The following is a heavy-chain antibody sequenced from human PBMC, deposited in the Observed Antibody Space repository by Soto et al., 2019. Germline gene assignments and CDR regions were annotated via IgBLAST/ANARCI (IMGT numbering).Heavy chain of an antibody. J-gene: IGHJ4*02. CDR3: ARHYSSSFYFDY. V-gene: IGHV2-5*02. CDR2: IYWDDDK. D-gene: IGHD6-6*01. CDR1: GFSLSTSGVA. Sequence: QITLKESGPTLVKPTQPLTLTCTFSGFSLSTSGVAVGWIRQPPGKALEWLALIYWDDDKRYSPSLKSRLTIIKSTSKTQVVLKMPIMDPVDTATYYCARHYSSSFYFDYWGQGTLVTVSS.